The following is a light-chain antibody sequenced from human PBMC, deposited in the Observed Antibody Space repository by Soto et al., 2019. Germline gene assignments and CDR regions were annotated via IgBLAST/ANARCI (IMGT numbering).Light chain of an antibody. CDR2: AAS. Sequence: DIQMTQSPSSLSASVGDRVTITCRPSQGISNSLAWYQQKPGKVPKLLIHAASTLQSGVPSRFSGSGSGTDFTLTISSLQPEDVATYYCQQYNNWPLTFGGGTKVEI. CDR3: QQYNNWPLT. CDR1: QGISNS. J-gene: IGKJ4*01. V-gene: IGKV1-27*01.